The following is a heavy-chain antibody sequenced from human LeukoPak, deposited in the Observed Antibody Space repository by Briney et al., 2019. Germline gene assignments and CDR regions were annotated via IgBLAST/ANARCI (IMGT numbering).Heavy chain of an antibody. J-gene: IGHJ4*02. V-gene: IGHV4-39*01. D-gene: IGHD3-22*01. CDR2: IYYSGST. Sequence: PSETLSLTCTVSGGSIRSSSYYWGLIRQPPGKGLEWIGSIYYSGSTNYKPSLRSRVTISVDTSKNQFSLKLSSVTAADTAVYYCARHAGSYYTYNFDYWGQGTLVTVSS. CDR3: ARHAGSYYTYNFDY. CDR1: GGSIRSSSYY.